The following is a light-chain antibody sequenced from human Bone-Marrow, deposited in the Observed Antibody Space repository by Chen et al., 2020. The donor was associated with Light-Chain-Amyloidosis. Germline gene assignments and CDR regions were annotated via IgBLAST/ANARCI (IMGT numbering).Light chain of an antibody. CDR3: SSKTTSNSLV. CDR2: DVS. V-gene: IGLV2-14*01. CDR1: SSDVGAYNC. J-gene: IGLJ2*01. Sequence: QSALTQPASVSGSPGQSITFSCTGTSSDVGAYNCVSWFQQHPGKVPKLMIYDVSNRPSGVSNRFPGSKSGNTASLTISGLQAEDEAHYYCSSKTTSNSLVFGGGTKLTVL.